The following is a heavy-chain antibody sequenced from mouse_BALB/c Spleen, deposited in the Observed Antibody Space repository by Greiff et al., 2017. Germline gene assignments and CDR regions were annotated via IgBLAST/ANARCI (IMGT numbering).Heavy chain of an antibody. Sequence: EVKLMESGGGLVKPGGSLKLSCAASGFTFSSYAMSWVRQSPEKRLEWVAEISSGGSYTYYPDTVTGRFTISRDNAKNTLYLEMSSLRSEDTAMYYCARADYAYYFDYWGQGTTLTVSS. J-gene: IGHJ2*01. CDR2: ISSGGSYT. CDR3: ARADYAYYFDY. D-gene: IGHD2-4*01. CDR1: GFTFSSYA. V-gene: IGHV5-9-4*01.